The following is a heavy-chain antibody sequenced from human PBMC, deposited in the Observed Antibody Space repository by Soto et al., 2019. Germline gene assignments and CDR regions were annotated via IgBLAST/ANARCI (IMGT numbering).Heavy chain of an antibody. CDR3: VMGLWLYAFDI. CDR1: GYTFTRYG. Sequence: ASVKVSCTASGYTFTRYGISWVRQAPGQGLEWMGWISAYNGNTNYAQKLQGRVTMTTDTSTSTAYMGLRSLRSDDTAVYYCVMGLWLYAFDIWGQGTMVTVSS. D-gene: IGHD5-12*01. CDR2: ISAYNGNT. V-gene: IGHV1-18*04. J-gene: IGHJ3*02.